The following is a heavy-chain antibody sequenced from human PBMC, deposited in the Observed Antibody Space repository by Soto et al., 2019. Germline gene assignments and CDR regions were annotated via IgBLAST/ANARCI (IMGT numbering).Heavy chain of an antibody. J-gene: IGHJ4*02. V-gene: IGHV3-11*01. Sequence: QVQLVESGGGLVRPGGSLRLSCAASGFTFSDYYMSWIRQSPGKGLEWLALVSSSGTNVFYADSVKGRVTISRDNAKNSLFLQMDSLKAEDTAGYYCATSRVFDFWGLGTLVSVSS. CDR3: ATSRVFDF. CDR2: VSSSGTNV. CDR1: GFTFSDYY.